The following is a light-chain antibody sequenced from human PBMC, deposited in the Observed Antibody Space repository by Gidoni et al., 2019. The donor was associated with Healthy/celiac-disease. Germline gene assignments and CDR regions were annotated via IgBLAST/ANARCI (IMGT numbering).Light chain of an antibody. CDR3: QQSYRTPRA. J-gene: IGKJ1*01. Sequence: DIQMTQSPSSLSASVGDRVNITCRASQSITSYLNWYQQKPGKAPKLLIYAASSLQSGVPSRFSGSGSGSDFTLTISSLQPEDFATYYCQQSYRTPRAFGQGTKVEIK. CDR2: AAS. CDR1: QSITSY. V-gene: IGKV1-39*01.